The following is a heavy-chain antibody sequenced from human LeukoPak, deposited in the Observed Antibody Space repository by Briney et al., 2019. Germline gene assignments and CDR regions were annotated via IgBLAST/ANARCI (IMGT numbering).Heavy chain of an antibody. Sequence: SGPTLVNPTQTLTLTCAFSGFSLSTSGVGVGWIRQPPGKALEWLALFYWDDDKRYSPSLKSRLTITKDTSKNQVVLTMTNMDPVDTATYYCAHRRGYYDSSGYMGYDAFDIWGQGTMVTVSS. CDR3: AHRRGYYDSSGYMGYDAFDI. D-gene: IGHD3-22*01. V-gene: IGHV2-5*02. CDR1: GFSLSTSGVG. CDR2: FYWDDDK. J-gene: IGHJ3*02.